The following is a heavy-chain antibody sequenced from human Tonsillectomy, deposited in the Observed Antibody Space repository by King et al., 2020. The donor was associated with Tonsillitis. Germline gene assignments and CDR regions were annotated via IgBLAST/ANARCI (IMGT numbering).Heavy chain of an antibody. V-gene: IGHV3-48*01. J-gene: IGHJ4*02. Sequence: VQLVESGGGLVQPGGSLRLSCAASGFTFSSYSMNWVRQAPGKGLEWISYISSSSSTIYDADSVKGRFTISRDNAKNSLYLQMNSLRAEDTAVYYCARDHGWEFDYWGQGTLVTVSS. CDR1: GFTFSSYS. CDR3: ARDHGWEFDY. CDR2: ISSSSSTI. D-gene: IGHD1-26*01.